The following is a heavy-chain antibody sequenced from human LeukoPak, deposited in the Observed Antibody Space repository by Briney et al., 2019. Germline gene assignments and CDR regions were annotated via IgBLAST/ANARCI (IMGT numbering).Heavy chain of an antibody. CDR2: ISSSGSTI. D-gene: IGHD5-24*01. CDR1: GFTFSDYY. CDR3: ARDYRLEGMATITPFDY. V-gene: IGHV3-11*01. Sequence: PGGSLRLSCAASGFTFSDYYMSWIRQAPGKGLEWVSYISSSGSTIYYADSVKGRFTISRDNAKNSLYLQMNSLRAEDTAVYYCARDYRLEGMATITPFDYWGQGTLVTVSS. J-gene: IGHJ4*02.